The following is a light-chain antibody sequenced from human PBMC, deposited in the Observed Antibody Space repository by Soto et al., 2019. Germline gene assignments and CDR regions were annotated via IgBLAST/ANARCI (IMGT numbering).Light chain of an antibody. Sequence: DIQMTQSPSSLPASVGDRVTITCRASQTISNYLNWYQEKPGKAPKLLIYAVSNLQSGVPSRFSGSGSGTDFTLTNTNLQPEDFATYYCQKTYSTPFTFGPGTNVDVK. CDR1: QTISNY. V-gene: IGKV1-39*01. CDR3: QKTYSTPFT. J-gene: IGKJ3*01. CDR2: AVS.